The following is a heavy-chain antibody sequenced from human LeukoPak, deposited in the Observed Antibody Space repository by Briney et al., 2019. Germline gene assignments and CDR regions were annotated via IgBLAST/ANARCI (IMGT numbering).Heavy chain of an antibody. D-gene: IGHD3-3*01. CDR1: GYTFTGYY. Sequence: GASVKVSCKASGYTFTGYYMHWVRQAPGQGLEWMGWINPNSGGTNYAQKFQGRVTMTRDTSISTAYMELSRLRSDDTAVYYCAKDRGTIARSLWHFDLWGRGTLVTVSS. CDR3: AKDRGTIARSLWHFDL. J-gene: IGHJ2*01. CDR2: INPNSGGT. V-gene: IGHV1-2*02.